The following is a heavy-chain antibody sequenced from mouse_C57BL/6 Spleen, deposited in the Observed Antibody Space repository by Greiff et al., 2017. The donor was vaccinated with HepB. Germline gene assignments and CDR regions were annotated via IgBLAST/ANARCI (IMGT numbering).Heavy chain of an antibody. CDR3: ARRAGDTWYLDV. CDR2: INPNNGGT. J-gene: IGHJ1*03. Sequence: VQLQQSGPELVKPGASVKMSCKASGYTFTDYNMHWVKQSHGKSLEWIGYINPNNGGTSYNQKFKGKATLTVNKSSSTAYMELRSLTSEDSAVYYCARRAGDTWYLDVWGTGTTVTVSS. CDR1: GYTFTDYN. V-gene: IGHV1-22*01. D-gene: IGHD2-13*01.